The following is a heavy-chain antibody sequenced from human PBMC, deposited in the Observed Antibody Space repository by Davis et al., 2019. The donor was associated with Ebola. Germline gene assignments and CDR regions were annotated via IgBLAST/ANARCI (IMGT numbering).Heavy chain of an antibody. J-gene: IGHJ3*02. V-gene: IGHV6-1*01. CDR2: TYYNSKWYH. D-gene: IGHD5-24*01. Sequence: HSQTLSLTCAISGDSVPIKSAGWNWIRQSPSRGLEWLGRTYYNSKWYHDYAVSVKSRISINADTSKNQFSLQLNSVTPEDTAVYYCARGWLRTGLDIWGQGTMVIVSS. CDR3: ARGWLRTGLDI. CDR1: GDSVPIKSAG.